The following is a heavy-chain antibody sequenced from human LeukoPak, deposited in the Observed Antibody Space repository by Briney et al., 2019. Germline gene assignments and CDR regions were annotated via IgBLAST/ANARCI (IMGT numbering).Heavy chain of an antibody. CDR3: ARGTLLRYFDWLFDY. Sequence: SETLSLTCAVSADSFSSHYWTWIRQPPGKGLEWIGYIYYSGSTNYNPSLKSRVTISVDTSKNQFSLKLSSVTAADTAVYYCARGTLLRYFDWLFDYWGQGTLVTVSS. V-gene: IGHV4-59*11. CDR2: IYYSGST. D-gene: IGHD3-9*01. CDR1: ADSFSSHY. J-gene: IGHJ4*02.